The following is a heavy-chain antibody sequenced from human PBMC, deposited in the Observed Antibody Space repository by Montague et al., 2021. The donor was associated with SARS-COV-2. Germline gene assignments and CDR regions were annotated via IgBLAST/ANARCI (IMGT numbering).Heavy chain of an antibody. CDR3: AAPMVKDY. CDR2: ISYDGSNK. J-gene: IGHJ4*02. CDR1: GFTFSSYA. Sequence: SLRLSCAASGFTFSSYAMHWVRQAPGKELEWVAVISYDGSNKYYADSVKGRFTISRDNSKNTLYLQMISLRAEDTAVYYCAAPMVKDYWGQGTLVTVSS. D-gene: IGHD5-18*01. V-gene: IGHV3-30-3*01.